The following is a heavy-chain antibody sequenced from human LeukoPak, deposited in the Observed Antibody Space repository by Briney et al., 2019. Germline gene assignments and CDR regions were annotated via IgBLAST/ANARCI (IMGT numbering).Heavy chain of an antibody. CDR3: ARGVGFSTGWYYFDY. CDR1: GFTFSTYT. D-gene: IGHD6-19*01. Sequence: QAGGSLRLSCAASGFTFSTYTIHWVRQAPGEGLEYVSAISGNGGSTYYANSVKGRFTISRDNSKNTLYLQMGSLRAEDMAVYYCARGVGFSTGWYYFDYWGQGTLATVSS. J-gene: IGHJ4*02. CDR2: ISGNGGST. V-gene: IGHV3-64*01.